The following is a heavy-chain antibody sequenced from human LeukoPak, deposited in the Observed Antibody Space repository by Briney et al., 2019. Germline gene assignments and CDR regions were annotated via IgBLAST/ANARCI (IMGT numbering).Heavy chain of an antibody. Sequence: SETLSLTCTVSGGSVSSATYYWGWIRQPPGKGLEWIGSMYYGGRTYYNPSLKSRVTMSVDTSKDQFSLKLISVTAADTAVYYCASRGTSGYDYWGQGTLVTVSS. D-gene: IGHD3-22*01. CDR1: GGSVSSATYY. V-gene: IGHV4-39*01. CDR3: ASRGTSGYDY. J-gene: IGHJ4*02. CDR2: MYYGGRT.